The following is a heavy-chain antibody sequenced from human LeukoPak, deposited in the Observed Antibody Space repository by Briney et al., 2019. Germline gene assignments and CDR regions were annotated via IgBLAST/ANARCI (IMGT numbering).Heavy chain of an antibody. CDR3: ARAKYYDFWSGYSFDY. J-gene: IGHJ4*02. Sequence: GGSLRLPCAASGFTFSSYSMNWVRQAPGKGLEWVSYISSSSSTIYYADSVKGRFTISRDNAKNSLYLQMNSLRAEDTAVYYCARAKYYDFWSGYSFDYWGQGTLVTVSS. CDR2: ISSSSSTI. CDR1: GFTFSSYS. V-gene: IGHV3-48*01. D-gene: IGHD3-3*01.